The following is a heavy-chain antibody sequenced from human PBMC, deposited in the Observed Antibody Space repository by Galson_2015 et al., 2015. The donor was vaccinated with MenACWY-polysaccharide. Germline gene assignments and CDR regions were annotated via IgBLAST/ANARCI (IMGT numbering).Heavy chain of an antibody. D-gene: IGHD2-15*01. J-gene: IGHJ4*02. CDR2: IETDGTTI. CDR3: SRGGCSVASCLDY. CDR1: GFSFSGHY. V-gene: IGHV3-74*01. Sequence: SLRLSCAASGFSFSGHYMHWVRQAPGKGLEWVSYIETDGTTIDYADSVKGRFTISRDNARNTLYLRLNSLRAEDTAVYYCSRGGCSVASCLDYWGQGALVTVSS.